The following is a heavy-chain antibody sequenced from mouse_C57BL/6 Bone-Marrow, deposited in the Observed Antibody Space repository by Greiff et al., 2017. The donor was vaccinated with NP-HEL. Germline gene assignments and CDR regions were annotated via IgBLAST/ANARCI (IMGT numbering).Heavy chain of an antibody. Sequence: EVMLVESGGGLVQPGESLKLSCESNEYEFPSHDMSWVRKTPEKRLELVAAINSDGGSTYYPDTMERRFIISRDNTKKTLYLQMSSLRSEDTALYYCARLGWLLREGYAMDYWGQGTSVTVSS. V-gene: IGHV5-2*01. D-gene: IGHD2-3*01. CDR2: INSDGGST. CDR3: ARLGWLLREGYAMDY. J-gene: IGHJ4*01. CDR1: EYEFPSHD.